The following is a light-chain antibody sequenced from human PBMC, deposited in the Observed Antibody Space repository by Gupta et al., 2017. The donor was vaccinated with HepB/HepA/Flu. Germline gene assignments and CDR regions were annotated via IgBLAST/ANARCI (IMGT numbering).Light chain of an antibody. CDR3: QQDYSFPHT. V-gene: IGKV1-12*01. J-gene: IGKJ2*01. CDR2: AAS. CDR1: KAISTW. Sequence: IQCTRSPSSVPASVAARVTFLCRAIKAISTWLAWYQQKTGKTPKLLIYAASILQIGVPSRFSGSGSGTDFTLTISSLQPEDFATYYCQQDYSFPHTFGQGTKLEIK.